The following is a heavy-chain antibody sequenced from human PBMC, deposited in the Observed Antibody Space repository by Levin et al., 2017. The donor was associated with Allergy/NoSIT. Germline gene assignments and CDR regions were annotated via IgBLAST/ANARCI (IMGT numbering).Heavy chain of an antibody. CDR3: ARAVSPIAARPLDY. CDR2: ISYDGSNK. D-gene: IGHD6-6*01. CDR1: GFTFSSYA. J-gene: IGHJ4*02. Sequence: GESLKISCAASGFTFSSYAMHWVRQAPGKGLEWVAVISYDGSNKYYADSVKGRFTISRDNSKNTLYLQMNSLRAEDTAVYYCARAVSPIAARPLDYWGQGTLVTVSS. V-gene: IGHV3-30-3*01.